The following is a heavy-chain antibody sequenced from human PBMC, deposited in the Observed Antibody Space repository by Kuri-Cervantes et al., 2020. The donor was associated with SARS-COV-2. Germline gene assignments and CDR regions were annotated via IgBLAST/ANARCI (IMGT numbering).Heavy chain of an antibody. CDR2: INDSGST. J-gene: IGHJ3*02. CDR1: GGSFSGYY. CDR3: ARALPWDLRGNDAFDI. D-gene: IGHD1-26*01. Sequence: GSLRLSCAVYGGSFSGYYWSWIRQPPGKGLVWIGEINDSGSTNYNPSLKSRVTISVDTSKNQFSLKLSSVTAADTAVYYCARALPWDLRGNDAFDIWGQGTMVTVSS. V-gene: IGHV4-34*01.